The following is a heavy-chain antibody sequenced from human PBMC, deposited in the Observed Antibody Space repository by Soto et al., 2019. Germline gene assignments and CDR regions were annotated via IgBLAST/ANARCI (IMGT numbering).Heavy chain of an antibody. V-gene: IGHV1-3*01. CDR3: ARDAIYGSGVPSDY. Sequence: GASVKVSCKASVDTFTSYAMHWVRQAPGQRLEWMGWINAGNGNTKYSQKFQGRVTITRDTSASTAYMELSSLRSEDTAVYYCARDAIYGSGVPSDYWGQGTLVTVSS. J-gene: IGHJ4*02. CDR1: VDTFTSYA. D-gene: IGHD3-10*01. CDR2: INAGNGNT.